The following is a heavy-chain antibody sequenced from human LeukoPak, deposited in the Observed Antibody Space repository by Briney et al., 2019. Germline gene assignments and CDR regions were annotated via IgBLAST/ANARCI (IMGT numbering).Heavy chain of an antibody. CDR1: GFTFSSYT. Sequence: QSGGSLRLSCAASGFTFSSYTMNWVRQPPGKGLEWVSNIGTSSTTIYYADSVKGRFTISRDNAKNSLYLQMNSLRADDTAVYYCARFAAGGSYYYYMDVWGKATTVTVSS. D-gene: IGHD6-25*01. CDR3: ARFAAGGSYYYYMDV. V-gene: IGHV3-48*01. CDR2: IGTSSTTI. J-gene: IGHJ6*03.